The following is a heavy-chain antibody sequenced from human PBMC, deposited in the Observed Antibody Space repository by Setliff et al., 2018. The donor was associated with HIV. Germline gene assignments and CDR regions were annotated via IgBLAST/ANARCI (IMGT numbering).Heavy chain of an antibody. Sequence: GASVKVSCKASGGTFSRYGISWVRQAPGQGLEWMGGIIPIFGTLNYAQKFQGRVTITTDESTSTAYMDLSSLRSEDTALYYCARGNNYYDSSGYYPVDYWGQGTLVTVSS. J-gene: IGHJ4*02. CDR3: ARGNNYYDSSGYYPVDY. CDR2: IIPIFGTL. D-gene: IGHD3-22*01. CDR1: GGTFSRYG. V-gene: IGHV1-69*05.